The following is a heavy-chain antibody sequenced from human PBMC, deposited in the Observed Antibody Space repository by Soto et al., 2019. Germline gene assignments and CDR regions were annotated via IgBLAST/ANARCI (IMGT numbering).Heavy chain of an antibody. D-gene: IGHD3-3*01. V-gene: IGHV2-5*02. Sequence: QITLKESGPPLVKPTQTLTLTCTFSGFSLSTSGVGVGWIRQPPGKALEWLALIYWDDDKRYSPSLKSRLTITKDTSQNQVVLTMTTMDPVDTATYYCAHKRGYYDFWSGYAPWGQGTLVTVSS. CDR1: GFSLSTSGVG. CDR3: AHKRGYYDFWSGYAP. J-gene: IGHJ5*02. CDR2: IYWDDDK.